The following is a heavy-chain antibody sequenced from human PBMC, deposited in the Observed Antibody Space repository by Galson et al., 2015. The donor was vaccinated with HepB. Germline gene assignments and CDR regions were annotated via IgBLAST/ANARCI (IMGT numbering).Heavy chain of an antibody. CDR1: GFTFSSYA. D-gene: IGHD2-15*01. V-gene: IGHV3-30-3*01. Sequence: SLRLSCAASGFTFSSYAMHWVRQAPGKGLEWVAVISYDGSNKYYADSVKGRFTISRDNSKNTLYLQMNSLKTEDTAVYYCTPWPGVVVFGGQWGQGTLVTVSS. J-gene: IGHJ4*02. CDR2: ISYDGSNK. CDR3: TPWPGVVVFGGQ.